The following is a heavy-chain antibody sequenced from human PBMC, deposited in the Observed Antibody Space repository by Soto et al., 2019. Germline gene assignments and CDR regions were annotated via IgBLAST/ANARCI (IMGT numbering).Heavy chain of an antibody. CDR2: IWYDGSNK. CDR3: ARDGSNDAFDI. CDR1: GFTFSSYG. Sequence: QVQLVESGGGVVQPGRSLRLSCAASGFTFSSYGMHWVRQAPGKGLEWVAVIWYDGSNKYYADSVKGRFTISRDNSKNTLYLQMNSVRAEDTAVYYCARDGSNDAFDIWGQGTMVTVSS. V-gene: IGHV3-33*01. J-gene: IGHJ3*02.